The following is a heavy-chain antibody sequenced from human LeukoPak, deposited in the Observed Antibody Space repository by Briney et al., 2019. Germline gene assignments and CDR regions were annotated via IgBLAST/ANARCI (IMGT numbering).Heavy chain of an antibody. CDR1: GFTFSSYE. J-gene: IGHJ6*02. D-gene: IGHD3-9*01. CDR3: ASRYEVLTGMLADYYYAMDV. Sequence: PGGSLRLSCAASGFTFSSYEMNWVRQAPGKGLEWVSYISGSGSTIYYADSVRGRFTISRDNTKNSLYLQMNSLRAEDTAVYYCASRYEVLTGMLADYYYAMDVWGQGTTVTVSS. V-gene: IGHV3-48*03. CDR2: ISGSGSTI.